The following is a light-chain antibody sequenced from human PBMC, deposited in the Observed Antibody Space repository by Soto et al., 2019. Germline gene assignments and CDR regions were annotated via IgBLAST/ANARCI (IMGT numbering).Light chain of an antibody. J-gene: IGKJ1*01. CDR2: KAS. V-gene: IGKV1-5*03. CDR3: QQYSTYTPRT. Sequence: DIQMTQSPSTLSASVGDRVTITCRASQSISIWLAWYQQKPGKAPKILIYKASSLESGVTSRFSGSGSGTEVTHTISSLQPDDFATYYCQQYSTYTPRTFGKGTKVEIK. CDR1: QSISIW.